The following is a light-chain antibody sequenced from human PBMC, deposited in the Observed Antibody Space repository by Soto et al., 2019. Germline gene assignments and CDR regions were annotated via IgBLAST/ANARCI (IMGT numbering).Light chain of an antibody. V-gene: IGKV3-20*01. J-gene: IGKJ4*01. Sequence: VLTQSPGTLSLSPGERATLSCRASQSVSSGYLAWYQLKPGQAPRLLIYGASSRATGIPDRFSGSGSGTEFTLTISRLEPEDFAVYYCQYYGNFGRGTKVDIK. CDR3: QYYGN. CDR2: GAS. CDR1: QSVSSGY.